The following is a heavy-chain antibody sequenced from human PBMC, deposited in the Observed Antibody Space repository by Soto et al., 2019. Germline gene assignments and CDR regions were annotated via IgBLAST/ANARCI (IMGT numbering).Heavy chain of an antibody. CDR1: GFTFSSYS. CDR2: ISVSSSYI. CDR3: ARDGATMVRGVIVRIDY. J-gene: IGHJ4*02. Sequence: EVHLVESGGGLVKPGGSLRLSCAASGFTFSSYSMNWVRQAPGKGLEWVSSISVSSSYIYYADSVKGRFSISRDNARISLYLQMNSLRAEDTAVYYCARDGATMVRGVIVRIDYWGQGTLVTVSS. D-gene: IGHD3-10*01. V-gene: IGHV3-21*06.